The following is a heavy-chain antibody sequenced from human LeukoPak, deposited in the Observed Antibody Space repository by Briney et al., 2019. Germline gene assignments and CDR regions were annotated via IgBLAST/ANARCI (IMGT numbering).Heavy chain of an antibody. CDR2: GYHSGST. Sequence: SETLSLTCAVSGYSISSGYYWGWIRQPPGKGLEWIGIGYHSGSTYYNPSLNSRFTISVDTSKNQFSLELSSLTAADTAVYYCARHALTWAVATHYFDYWGQGTLVTVSS. CDR3: ARHALTWAVATHYFDY. V-gene: IGHV4-38-2*01. CDR1: GYSISSGYY. D-gene: IGHD6-19*01. J-gene: IGHJ4*02.